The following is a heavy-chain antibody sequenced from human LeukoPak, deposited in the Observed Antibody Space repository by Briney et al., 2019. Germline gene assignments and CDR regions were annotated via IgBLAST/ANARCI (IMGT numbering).Heavy chain of an antibody. CDR1: GFTFSSYG. CDR2: ISSSGGST. CDR3: AKHTVGVTRIYAFDI. Sequence: GGSLRLSCAASGFTFSSYGMSWVRQAPGKGLEWVSAISSSGGSTYSTDSVKGRFTISRDNSKNTLYLQMNSLRAEDTAVYYCAKHTVGVTRIYAFDIWGQGTMVTVYS. D-gene: IGHD1-26*01. J-gene: IGHJ3*02. V-gene: IGHV3-23*01.